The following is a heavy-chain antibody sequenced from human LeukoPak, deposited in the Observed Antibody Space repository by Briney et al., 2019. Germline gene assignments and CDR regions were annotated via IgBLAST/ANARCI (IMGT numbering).Heavy chain of an antibody. CDR1: GFTFSSYA. V-gene: IGHV3-23*01. D-gene: IGHD3-3*01. CDR3: AKDFLVGGVVIYYFDY. CDR2: IFGSGGST. J-gene: IGHJ4*02. Sequence: GGSLRLSCAASGFTFSSYAMSWVRQAPGKGLEWVSAIFGSGGSTYYADSVKGRFTISRDNSNNTLYLQMNSLRAEDTAVYYCAKDFLVGGVVIYYFDYWGQGTLVTVSS.